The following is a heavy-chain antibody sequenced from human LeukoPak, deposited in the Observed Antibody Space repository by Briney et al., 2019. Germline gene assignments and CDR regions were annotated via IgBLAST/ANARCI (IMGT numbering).Heavy chain of an antibody. CDR2: INHSGST. D-gene: IGHD2-21*02. V-gene: IGHV4-34*01. J-gene: IGHJ4*02. CDR3: ARRRLAYCGGDCVRGFDY. Sequence: SETLSLTCAVYGGSFSGDYWGWSRQRPGKGLEWIGEINHSGSTNYNPSLKSRVTISVDTSKNQFSLKLSSVTAADTAVYYCARRRLAYCGGDCVRGFDYWGQGTLVTVSS. CDR1: GGSFSGDY.